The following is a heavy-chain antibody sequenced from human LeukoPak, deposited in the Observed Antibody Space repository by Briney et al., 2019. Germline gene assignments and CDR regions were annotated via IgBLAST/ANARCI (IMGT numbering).Heavy chain of an antibody. J-gene: IGHJ4*02. V-gene: IGHV1-69*13. Sequence: EASVKVSCKASGGTFSSYAISWVRQAPGQGLEWMGGIIPIFGTANYAQKFQGRVTITADESTSTAYMELSSLRSEDTAVYYCARDGYSGYNDYWGQGTLVTVSS. CDR2: IIPIFGTA. CDR1: GGTFSSYA. CDR3: ARDGYSGYNDY. D-gene: IGHD5-12*01.